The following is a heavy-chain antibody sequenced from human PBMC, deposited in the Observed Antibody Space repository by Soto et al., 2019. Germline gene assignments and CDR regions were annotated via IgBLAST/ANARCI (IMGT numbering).Heavy chain of an antibody. CDR1: GFTFSSYA. CDR3: AKGEYYDSSGPPLFQH. J-gene: IGHJ1*01. Sequence: GGSLRLSCAASGFTFSSYAMSWVHQAPGKGLEWVSAISGSGGSTYYADSVKGRFTISRDNSKNTLYLQMNSLRAEDTAVYYCAKGEYYDSSGPPLFQHWGQGTLVTVYS. CDR2: ISGSGGST. D-gene: IGHD3-22*01. V-gene: IGHV3-23*01.